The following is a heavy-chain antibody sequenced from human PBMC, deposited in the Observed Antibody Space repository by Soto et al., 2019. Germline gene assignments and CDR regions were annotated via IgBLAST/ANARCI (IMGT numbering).Heavy chain of an antibody. V-gene: IGHV1-18*01. J-gene: IGHJ4*02. CDR1: GYTFTSYG. Sequence: RASVKVSCKASGYTFTSYGISWVRQAPGQGLEWMGWISAYNGNTNYAQKLQGRVTMTTDTSTSTAYMELRSLRSDDTAVYYCARVHYYDSSGYSLDYWGQGTLVTVSS. CDR2: ISAYNGNT. CDR3: ARVHYYDSSGYSLDY. D-gene: IGHD3-22*01.